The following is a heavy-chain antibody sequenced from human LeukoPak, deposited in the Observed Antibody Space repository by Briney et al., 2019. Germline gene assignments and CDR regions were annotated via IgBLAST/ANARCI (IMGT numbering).Heavy chain of an antibody. CDR1: GFTFNNYK. D-gene: IGHD3-3*01. V-gene: IGHV3-21*01. Sequence: GGSLRLSCAASGFTFNNYKMNWVRQAPGKGLEWVSSITSTSNDKYYADSVKGRFTVSRDNAKNSLYLQMNSLRAEDTAVYYCAKDGAADDFWSGYYVDYWGQGTLVTVSS. CDR2: ITSTSNDK. J-gene: IGHJ4*02. CDR3: AKDGAADDFWSGYYVDY.